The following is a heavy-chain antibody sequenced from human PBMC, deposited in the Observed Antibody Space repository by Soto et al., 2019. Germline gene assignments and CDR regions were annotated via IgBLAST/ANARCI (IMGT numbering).Heavy chain of an antibody. V-gene: IGHV3-30-3*01. Sequence: QVQLVESGGGVVQPGRSLRLSCAASGFTFSSYAMHWVRQAPGKGLEWVAVISYDGSNKYYADSVKGRFTISRDNSKNTLYLQMNSLRAEETAVYYCARAFQQWLVGWYFDLWGRGTLVTVSS. CDR3: ARAFQQWLVGWYFDL. CDR1: GFTFSSYA. D-gene: IGHD6-19*01. J-gene: IGHJ2*01. CDR2: ISYDGSNK.